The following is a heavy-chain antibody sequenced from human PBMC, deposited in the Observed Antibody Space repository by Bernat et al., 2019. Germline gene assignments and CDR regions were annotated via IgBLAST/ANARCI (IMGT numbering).Heavy chain of an antibody. CDR3: ARDRGVVGATTGYFDP. V-gene: IGHV3-30-3*01. D-gene: IGHD1-26*01. CDR2: ISYDGTNQ. Sequence: QVQLVESGGGVVQPGRSLRLSCTASGFPFSSYAIHWVRQAPGRGLEWVAQISYDGTNQYYADSVKGRFTISRDNFQDTLYLQMNSLRTEDTAVYYCARDRGVVGATTGYFDPWGQGTLVTVSS. J-gene: IGHJ5*02. CDR1: GFPFSSYA.